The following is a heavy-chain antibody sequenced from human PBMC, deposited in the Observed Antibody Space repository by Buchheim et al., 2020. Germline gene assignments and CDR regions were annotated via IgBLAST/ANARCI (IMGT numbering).Heavy chain of an antibody. CDR2: INPGGEPI. Sequence: QVQLVQSGAEVKKPGASVRISCKASGYTFTRFYIHWFRQAPGQGLEWMGIINPGGEPITHALKFQGRVTMTRDTSTNTVYMELSSLRAEDTAMYYGARELGSTYYFDYWGQGTL. J-gene: IGHJ4*02. CDR3: ARELGSTYYFDY. D-gene: IGHD3-10*01. CDR1: GYTFTRFY. V-gene: IGHV1-46*03.